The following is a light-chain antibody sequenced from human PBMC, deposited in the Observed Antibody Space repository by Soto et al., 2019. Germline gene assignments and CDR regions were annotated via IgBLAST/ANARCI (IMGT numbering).Light chain of an antibody. CDR1: QSVSSSY. CDR2: GAS. V-gene: IGKV3-20*01. J-gene: IGKJ1*01. Sequence: EIVLTQSPGTLSLSPGERATLSCRASQSVSSSYLAWYQQKPGQAPRLLIYGASSRATGIPDRFSGSGSGTDFTLTISRLEPEDFAAYYCQQYGSSSWTFGQGTKVDIK. CDR3: QQYGSSSWT.